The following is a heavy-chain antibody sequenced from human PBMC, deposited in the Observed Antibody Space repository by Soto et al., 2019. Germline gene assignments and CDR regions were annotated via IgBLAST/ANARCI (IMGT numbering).Heavy chain of an antibody. Sequence: EVQLLESGGGFVQSGGSLRLSCGASGFSFSAYWMTWVRQAPGKGLEWVANIRQDGGQRTYGDSVKGRFTVSRDNAKNSVFLQMNGLTDDDTAVYYCARDHRPRSMDVWGKGTAVTVSA. CDR2: IRQDGGQR. J-gene: IGHJ6*04. CDR1: GFSFSAYW. V-gene: IGHV3-7*01. CDR3: ARDHRPRSMDV. D-gene: IGHD1-26*01.